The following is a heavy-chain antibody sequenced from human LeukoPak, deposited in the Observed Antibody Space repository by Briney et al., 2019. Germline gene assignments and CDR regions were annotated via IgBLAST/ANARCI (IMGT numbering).Heavy chain of an antibody. V-gene: IGHV4-34*01. D-gene: IGHD3-22*01. Sequence: PSETLSLTCAVYGGSFSGYYWSWIRQPPGKGLEWIGEINHSGSTNYNPSLKSRVTISVDTSKNQFSLKLSSVTAADTAVYYCARAQIVVVYYYYYGMDVWRQGTTVTVSS. CDR3: ARAQIVVVYYYYYGMDV. J-gene: IGHJ6*02. CDR2: INHSGST. CDR1: GGSFSGYY.